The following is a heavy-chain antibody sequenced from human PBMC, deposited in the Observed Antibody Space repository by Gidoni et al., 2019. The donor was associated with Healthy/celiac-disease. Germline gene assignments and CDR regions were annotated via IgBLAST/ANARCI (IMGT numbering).Heavy chain of an antibody. Sequence: EVQLVESGGGVSQPGGSLRLACAASGCTVSSNYMSGARQAPGKGLEWVSVIYSGGSTYYAGSVKSRFTISRDNSKNTLYLQMNSLRAEDTAVYYCARETDATYGMDVWGQGTTVTVSS. D-gene: IGHD2-2*01. CDR3: ARETDATYGMDV. CDR1: GCTVSSNY. V-gene: IGHV3-53*01. CDR2: IYSGGST. J-gene: IGHJ6*02.